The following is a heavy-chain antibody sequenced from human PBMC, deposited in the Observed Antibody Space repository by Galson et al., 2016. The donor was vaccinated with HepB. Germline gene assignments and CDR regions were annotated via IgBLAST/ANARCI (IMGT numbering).Heavy chain of an antibody. D-gene: IGHD2-21*02. Sequence: SLRLSCAASGFTFSIYDMHWVRQAPGKGLMWVARINSDGTISNYADSVKGRLTISRDNAKNTLYLEMNSLRAEDTAVYNCVRDHSVVPATAYNWFDPWGQGTLVTVSS. CDR2: INSDGTIS. J-gene: IGHJ5*02. CDR3: VRDHSVVPATAYNWFDP. CDR1: GFTFSIYD. V-gene: IGHV3-74*01.